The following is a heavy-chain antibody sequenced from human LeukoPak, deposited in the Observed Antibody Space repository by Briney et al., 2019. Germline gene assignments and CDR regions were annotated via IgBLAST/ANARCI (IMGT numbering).Heavy chain of an antibody. Sequence: PGGSLRLSCAASGFTFSTSAMHWVRQAPGQGPEWVTVISHDGTTKYYTDSVKGRFTISRDNSENTLYLQMNSLRVEDTAVYYCVRETYGDPFDSWGQRTLVTVSS. CDR3: VRETYGDPFDS. V-gene: IGHV3-30-3*01. CDR2: ISHDGTTK. CDR1: GFTFSTSA. J-gene: IGHJ4*02. D-gene: IGHD4-17*01.